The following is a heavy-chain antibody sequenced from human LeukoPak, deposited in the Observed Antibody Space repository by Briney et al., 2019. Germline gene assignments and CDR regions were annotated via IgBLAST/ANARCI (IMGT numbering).Heavy chain of an antibody. D-gene: IGHD3-10*01. CDR2: IYYSGST. CDR1: GGSISSSSYY. CDR3: ARVTVGIRGLHFDN. Sequence: PSETLSLTCTVSGGSISSSSYYWGWIRQPPGKGLEWIGSIYYSGSTYYNPSLKSRVTISVDTSKNQFSLNLSSVTAADTAVYYCARVTVGIRGLHFDNWGQGTLVTVSS. J-gene: IGHJ4*02. V-gene: IGHV4-39*07.